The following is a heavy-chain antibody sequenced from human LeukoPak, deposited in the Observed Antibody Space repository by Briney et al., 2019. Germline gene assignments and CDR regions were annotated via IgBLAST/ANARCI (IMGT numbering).Heavy chain of an antibody. Sequence: SETLSLTCTVSGASISSGSYYWGWIRQPPGKGLEWIGSNYYSGNTFYNPSLKSRLTISVDTSKNHFSLKLSSVTAADTALYYCARHRRGYDDRIDYWGQGTLVTVSS. CDR3: ARHRRGYDDRIDY. CDR1: GASISSGSYY. CDR2: NYYSGNT. V-gene: IGHV4-39*01. D-gene: IGHD5-12*01. J-gene: IGHJ4*02.